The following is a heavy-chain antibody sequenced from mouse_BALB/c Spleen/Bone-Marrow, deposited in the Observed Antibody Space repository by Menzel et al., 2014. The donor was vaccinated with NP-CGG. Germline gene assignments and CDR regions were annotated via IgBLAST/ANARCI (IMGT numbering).Heavy chain of an antibody. CDR2: IDPANGNT. Sequence: VQLQQPRAELVKPGASVKLSCTASGFNIKDTYMHWVKQRPEQGLEWIGRIDPANGNTKYDPNFQGKATITADTSSNTAYLQLSSLTSEDTAVYYCANYDYGYYFDSWGQGTTLTVSS. D-gene: IGHD2-4*01. CDR3: ANYDYGYYFDS. V-gene: IGHV14-3*02. J-gene: IGHJ2*01. CDR1: GFNIKDTY.